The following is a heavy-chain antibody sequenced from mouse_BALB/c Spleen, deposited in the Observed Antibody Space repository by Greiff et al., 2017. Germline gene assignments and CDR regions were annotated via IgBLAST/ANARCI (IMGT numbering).Heavy chain of an antibody. J-gene: IGHJ1*01. D-gene: IGHD1-1*01. V-gene: IGHV1-18*01. CDR1: GYTFTDYN. CDR3: AGPSYSLTTVEGYWYFDV. Sequence: EVQLQQSGPELVKPGASVKIPCKASGYTFTDYNMDWVKQSHGKSLEWIGDINPNNGGTIYNQKFKGKATLTVDKSSSTAYMELRSLTSEDTAVYYCAGPSYSLTTVEGYWYFDVWGAGTTVTVSS. CDR2: INPNNGGT.